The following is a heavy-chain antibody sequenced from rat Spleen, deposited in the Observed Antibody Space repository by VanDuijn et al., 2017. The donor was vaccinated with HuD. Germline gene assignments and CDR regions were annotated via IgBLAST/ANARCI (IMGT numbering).Heavy chain of an antibody. Sequence: EVQLVESGGGLVQPGRSMNLSCAASGFTFSNYNMAWVRQAPKKGLEWVATISYDGTSTYYRDSVKGRFTISRDNAKSTLYLQMDSLRSEDTATYYCARHTWLLHHYFDYWGQGVMVTVSS. D-gene: IGHD1-3*01. CDR3: ARHTWLLHHYFDY. CDR2: ISYDGTST. V-gene: IGHV5-7*01. J-gene: IGHJ2*01. CDR1: GFTFSNYN.